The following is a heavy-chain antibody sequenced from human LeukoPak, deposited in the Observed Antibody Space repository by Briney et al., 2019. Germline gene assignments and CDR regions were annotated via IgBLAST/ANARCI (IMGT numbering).Heavy chain of an antibody. CDR1: GFTFSSYS. CDR2: ISSSSSYI. J-gene: IGHJ4*02. Sequence: GGSLRLSCAASGFTFSSYSMNWARQAPGKGLEWVSSISSSSSYIYYADSVKGRFTISRDNAKNSLYLQMNSLRAEDTAVYYCARDGTDSFDYWGQGTLVTVSS. CDR3: ARDGTDSFDY. V-gene: IGHV3-21*01.